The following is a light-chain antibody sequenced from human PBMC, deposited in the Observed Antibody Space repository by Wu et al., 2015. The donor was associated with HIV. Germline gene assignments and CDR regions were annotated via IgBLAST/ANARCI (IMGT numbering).Light chain of an antibody. Sequence: EIVLSQSSGTLSLSPGERATLSCRASQSVNNYLAWYQQKPGQAPRLLIYDVFNRATGIPARFSGSGSGTDFTLTISSLEPEDSAVYYCQQRSSWPRLTFGGGTKVEIK. V-gene: IGKV3-11*01. CDR3: QQRSSWPRLT. CDR1: QSVNNY. CDR2: DVF. J-gene: IGKJ4*01.